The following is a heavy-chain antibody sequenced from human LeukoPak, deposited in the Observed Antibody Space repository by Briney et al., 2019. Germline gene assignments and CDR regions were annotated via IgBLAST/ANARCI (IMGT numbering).Heavy chain of an antibody. CDR2: MNPNSANT. Sequence: ASVKVSCKTSGYTFSTYDINWLRQAAGQGLEWMGWMNPNSANTGFAQKFQGRAAITRDTSTATAYLELSGLTSEDTAVYYCARQYGIGPIGVWFDPWGQGTLVTVSS. J-gene: IGHJ5*02. D-gene: IGHD2-8*01. CDR3: ARQYGIGPIGVWFDP. CDR1: GYTFSTYD. V-gene: IGHV1-8*02.